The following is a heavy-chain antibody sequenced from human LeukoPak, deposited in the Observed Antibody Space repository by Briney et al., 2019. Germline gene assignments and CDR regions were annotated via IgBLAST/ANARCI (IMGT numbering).Heavy chain of an antibody. CDR1: GGSISSRNSY. Sequence: SETLSLTCTVSGGSISSRNSYWGWIRQPPGKGLEWIGSIYYSGSTYYNPSLKSRVTISVDTSKNQFSLKLSSVTAADTAVYYCARQGILTGYPIDYWGQGTLVTVSS. CDR3: ARQGILTGYPIDY. J-gene: IGHJ4*02. V-gene: IGHV4-39*01. D-gene: IGHD3-9*01. CDR2: IYYSGST.